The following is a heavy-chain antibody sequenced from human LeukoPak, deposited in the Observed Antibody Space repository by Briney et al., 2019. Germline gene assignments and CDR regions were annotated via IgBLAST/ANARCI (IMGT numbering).Heavy chain of an antibody. D-gene: IGHD3-10*02. J-gene: IGHJ6*04. CDR1: GFTFSNAW. V-gene: IGHV3-15*01. Sequence: SGGSLRLSCAASGFTFSNAWMSWVRQAPGKGLEWVGRIKSKTDGGTTDYAAPVKGRFTISRDNAKNSLYLQMNSLRAEDTAVYYCAELGITMIGGVWGKGTTVTISS. CDR2: IKSKTDGGTT. CDR3: AELGITMIGGV.